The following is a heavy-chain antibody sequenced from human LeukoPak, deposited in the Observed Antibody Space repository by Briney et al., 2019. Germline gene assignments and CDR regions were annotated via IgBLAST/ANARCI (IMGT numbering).Heavy chain of an antibody. CDR3: ARELLSGDPSIGN. D-gene: IGHD7-27*01. Sequence: SETLSLTCTVSGYSISNGYYWGWIRQPPGKGLEWIGNIYHSGSTYYNPSLKSRVTISVDTSKNQFSLKLSSVTAADTAVFYCARELLSGDPSIGNWGQGTLVTVSS. J-gene: IGHJ4*02. CDR2: IYHSGST. CDR1: GYSISNGYY. V-gene: IGHV4-38-2*02.